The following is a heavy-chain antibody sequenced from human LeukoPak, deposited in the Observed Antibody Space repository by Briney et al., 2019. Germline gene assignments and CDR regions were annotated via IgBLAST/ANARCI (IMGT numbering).Heavy chain of an antibody. CDR2: ISSSSSYI. CDR1: GFTFSSYS. V-gene: IGHV3-21*01. CDR3: AREFDRGAFDI. Sequence: GGSLRLSCAASGFTFSSYSMNWVRQAPGKGLEWVSSISSSSSYIYYADSVKGRFTISRDNAKNSLYLQMNNLRAEDTAVYYCAREFDRGAFDIWGQGTMVTVSS. J-gene: IGHJ3*02. D-gene: IGHD3-22*01.